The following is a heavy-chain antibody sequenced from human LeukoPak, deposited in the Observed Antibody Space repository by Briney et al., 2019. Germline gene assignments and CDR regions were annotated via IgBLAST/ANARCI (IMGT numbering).Heavy chain of an antibody. CDR2: IFYSGST. V-gene: IGHV4-59*13. CDR1: GGSISSYY. D-gene: IGHD3-3*01. J-gene: IGHJ6*02. Sequence: PSETLSLTCSVSGGSISSYYWSWIRQPPGKGLECIGYIFYSGSTNYNPSLKSRVTISVDTSENQFSLKLSSVTAADTAVYYCARSVTIFGVVLYYYYGMDVWGQGTTVTVSS. CDR3: ARSVTIFGVVLYYYYGMDV.